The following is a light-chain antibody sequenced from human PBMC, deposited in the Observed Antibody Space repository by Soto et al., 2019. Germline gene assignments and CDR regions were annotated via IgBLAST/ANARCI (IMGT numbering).Light chain of an antibody. V-gene: IGKV1-5*01. J-gene: IGKJ1*01. CDR1: QSISSW. Sequence: DIQITQSPSTLSASVGDRVTITCRASQSISSWLAWYQQKPGKAPKLLIYDASSLESGVPSRFSGSGSGTEFTLTISSLQPDDFATYYCQQYNSYCTFGQGTKVEIK. CDR3: QQYNSYCT. CDR2: DAS.